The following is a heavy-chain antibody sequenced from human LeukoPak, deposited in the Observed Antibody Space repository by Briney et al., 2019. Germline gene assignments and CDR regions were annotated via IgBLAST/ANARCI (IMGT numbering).Heavy chain of an antibody. CDR2: IYYTGST. D-gene: IGHD5-18*01. Sequence: SETLSLTCTVSGGSISTYYWNWIRQPPGKGLEWIGYIYYTGSTNHNPSLRNRVTISVDTSKNQFSLKLSSVTAADTAVYYCARLKRGYSYGFPDYWGQGTLVTVSS. CDR3: ARLKRGYSYGFPDY. J-gene: IGHJ4*02. CDR1: GGSISTYY. V-gene: IGHV4-59*08.